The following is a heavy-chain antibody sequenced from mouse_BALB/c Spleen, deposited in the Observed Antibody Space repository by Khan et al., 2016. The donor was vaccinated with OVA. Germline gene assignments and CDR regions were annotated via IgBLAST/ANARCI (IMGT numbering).Heavy chain of an antibody. V-gene: IGHV3-2*02. Sequence: EVQLQESGPGLVKPSQSLSLTCTVTGYSITSGYAWNWIRQFPGNKLEWMGYISYSGGTSYNPSLKSRISITRDTSKNQFFLQLNSVTTEDTATYYRARGNYYGYDFDYWGQGTTLTVSS. CDR3: ARGNYYGYDFDY. CDR2: ISYSGGT. J-gene: IGHJ2*01. CDR1: GYSITSGYA. D-gene: IGHD1-2*01.